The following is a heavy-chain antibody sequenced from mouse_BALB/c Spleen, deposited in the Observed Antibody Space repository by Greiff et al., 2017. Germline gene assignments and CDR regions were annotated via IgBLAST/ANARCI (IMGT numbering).Heavy chain of an antibody. CDR2: IRLKSNNYAT. CDR3: TSPLYGYYAMDY. Sequence: EVKLVESGGGLVQPGGSMKLSCVASGFTFSNYWMNWVRQSPEKGLEWVAEIRLKSNNYATHYAESVKGRFTISRDDSKSSVYLQMNNLRAEDTGIYYCTSPLYGYYAMDYWGQGTSVTVSS. CDR1: GFTFSNYW. D-gene: IGHD1-2*01. V-gene: IGHV6-6*02. J-gene: IGHJ4*01.